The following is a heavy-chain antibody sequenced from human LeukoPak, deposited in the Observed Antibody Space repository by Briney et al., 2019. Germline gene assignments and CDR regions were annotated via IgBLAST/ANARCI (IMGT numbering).Heavy chain of an antibody. CDR3: ARGDVVVVPAAILTYYYYMDV. J-gene: IGHJ6*03. CDR2: IYYSGST. D-gene: IGHD2-2*02. CDR1: GGSISSYY. Sequence: SETLSLTCTVSGGSISSYYWGWIRQPPGKGLEWIGYIYYSGSTNYNPSLKSRVTISVDTSKNQFSLKLSSVTAADTAVYYCARGDVVVVPAAILTYYYYMDVWGKGTTVTVSS. V-gene: IGHV4-59*01.